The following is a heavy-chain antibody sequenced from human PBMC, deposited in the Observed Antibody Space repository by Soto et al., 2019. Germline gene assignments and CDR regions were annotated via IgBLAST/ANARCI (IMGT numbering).Heavy chain of an antibody. Sequence: QVQLQESGPGLVKPSKTLSPTFRFSGGSISSIYYFWSWIRPPPGEGLEWIGFIYHTGTTYYNPSLRSRVTISIDTSKSQFSMKLNSVTAADTAVYYCARVMAAMQNWLDPWGQGTLVTVSP. CDR2: IYHTGTT. J-gene: IGHJ5*02. CDR3: ARVMAAMQNWLDP. CDR1: GGSISSIYYF. V-gene: IGHV4-30-4*01. D-gene: IGHD2-2*01.